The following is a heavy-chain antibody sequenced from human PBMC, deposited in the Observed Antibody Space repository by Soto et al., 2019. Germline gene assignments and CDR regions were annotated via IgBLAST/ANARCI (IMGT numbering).Heavy chain of an antibody. CDR3: ARNTWGIDY. CDR2: IDTYGGTI. CDR1: GFTFSSHW. Sequence: EVQLVESGGGLVQPGGSLRLSCEASGFTFSSHWMHWVRQAPGKGLMWVSRIDTYGGTIDYADSVEGRFTISRDNVKNTLDLRMNSRRAGVTAVYCCARNTWGIDYWGQGVLVTVSS. J-gene: IGHJ4*02. V-gene: IGHV3-74*01. D-gene: IGHD7-27*01.